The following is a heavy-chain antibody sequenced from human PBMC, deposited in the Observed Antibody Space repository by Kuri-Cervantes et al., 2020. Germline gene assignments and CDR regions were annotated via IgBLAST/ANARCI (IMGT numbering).Heavy chain of an antibody. CDR1: GYTFTSYA. CDR3: ARPENGKDDAFDI. Sequence: ASVKVSCKASGYTFTSYAMHWVRQAPGQRLEWMGWINAGNGNTKYSQKFQGRVTITRDTSTSTAYMELRSLRSDDTAVYYCARPENGKDDAFDIWGQGTMVTVSS. V-gene: IGHV1-3*01. J-gene: IGHJ3*02. CDR2: INAGNGNT.